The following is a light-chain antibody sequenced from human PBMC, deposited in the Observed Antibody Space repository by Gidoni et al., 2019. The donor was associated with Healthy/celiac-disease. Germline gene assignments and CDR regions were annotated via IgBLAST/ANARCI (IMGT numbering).Light chain of an antibody. CDR3: QQYNSYWT. CDR2: KAP. CDR1: QSISSW. V-gene: IGKV1-5*03. Sequence: DIQMNSFPSTLSAPVGDRVTIPCRAIQSISSWLAWYQQKPGKAPELQIYKAPSLESGVPSRFSGSGSGTEFTLTISRLQPDDFATYYCQQYNSYWTFGKGTKVEIK. J-gene: IGKJ1*01.